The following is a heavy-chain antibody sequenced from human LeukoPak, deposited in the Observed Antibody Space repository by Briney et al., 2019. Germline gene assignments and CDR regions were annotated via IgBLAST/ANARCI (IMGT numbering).Heavy chain of an antibody. CDR3: ASMAYGGYYLDY. V-gene: IGHV4-59*01. J-gene: IGHJ4*02. CDR1: GASISSFY. Sequence: PSETLSLTCTVSGASISSFYWSWIRQPPGKGLEWIGYIHYSGSTDYIPSLKGRVTVSVDTSKNQFSLRLSSVTAADTAVYYCASMAYGGYYLDYWGQGTLVTVSS. D-gene: IGHD3-16*01. CDR2: IHYSGST.